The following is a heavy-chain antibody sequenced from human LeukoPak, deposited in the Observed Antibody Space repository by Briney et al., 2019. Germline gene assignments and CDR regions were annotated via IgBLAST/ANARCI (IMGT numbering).Heavy chain of an antibody. D-gene: IGHD2-2*03. CDR1: GYSISSGYY. V-gene: IGHV4-38-2*02. CDR2: IYHSGST. CDR3: ARMEIVIEPGADSWFDP. Sequence: SETLSLTCTVSGYSISSGYYWGWIRQPPGKGLEWIGSIYHSGSTYYNPSLKSRVTISVDTSKNQFSLKLSSVTAADAAMYYCARMEIVIEPGADSWFDPWGQGTQVTVAS. J-gene: IGHJ5*02.